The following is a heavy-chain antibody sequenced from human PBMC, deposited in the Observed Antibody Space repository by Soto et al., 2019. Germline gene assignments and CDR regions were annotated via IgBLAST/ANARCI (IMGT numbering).Heavy chain of an antibody. J-gene: IGHJ4*02. V-gene: IGHV1-3*01. D-gene: IGHD3-3*01. CDR1: GYTFTSYA. Sequence: QVQLVQSGAEVKKPGASVKVSCKASGYTFTSYAMHWVRQAPGQRLERMGWINAGNGNTKYSQKFQGRVTITRDTAASTAYMELSSLRSEDTAVYYCATDEARTYYDCWSGPFDYWGQGTLVTVSS. CDR2: INAGNGNT. CDR3: ATDEARTYYDCWSGPFDY.